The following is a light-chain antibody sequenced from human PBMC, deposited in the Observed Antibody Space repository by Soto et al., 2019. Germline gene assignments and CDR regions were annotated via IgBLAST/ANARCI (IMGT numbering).Light chain of an antibody. CDR1: QTISSW. V-gene: IGKV1-5*01. CDR2: DAS. Sequence: DIQMTQSPSTLSASVGDRVTITCRASQTISSWLAWYQQKPGKAPSVLIYDASNLQSGVPARFSGSGSGTEFTLTISSLQSDDFATYYCQQYNTYPWTFGQGTKVDIK. CDR3: QQYNTYPWT. J-gene: IGKJ1*01.